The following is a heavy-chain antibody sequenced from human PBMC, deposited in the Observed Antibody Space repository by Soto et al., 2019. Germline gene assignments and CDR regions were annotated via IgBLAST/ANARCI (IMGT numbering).Heavy chain of an antibody. J-gene: IGHJ6*02. CDR2: IYYSGST. Sequence: QLQLQESGPGLVKPSETLSLTCTVSGGSISSSSYYWGWIRQPPGKGLEWIGSIYYSGSTYYNPSLKSRVTISVDTSKNQFSLKLSSVTAADTAVYYCARHRTAAAGKTVYYYYGMDVWGQGTTVTVSS. CDR3: ARHRTAAAGKTVYYYYGMDV. D-gene: IGHD6-13*01. CDR1: GGSISSSSYY. V-gene: IGHV4-39*01.